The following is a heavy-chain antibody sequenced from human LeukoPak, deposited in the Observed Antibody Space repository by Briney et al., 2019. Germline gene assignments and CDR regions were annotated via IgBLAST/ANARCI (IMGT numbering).Heavy chain of an antibody. J-gene: IGHJ4*02. CDR1: GGSFSGYY. V-gene: IGHV4-34*01. CDR3: ARDGPVFGAFDY. D-gene: IGHD3-16*01. Sequence: PSETLSLTCAVYGGSFSGYYWSWIRQPPGKGLEWIGEINHSGSTNYNPSLKSRVTISVDTSKNQFSLKLSSVTAADTAVYYCARDGPVFGAFDYWGQGTLVTVSS. CDR2: INHSGST.